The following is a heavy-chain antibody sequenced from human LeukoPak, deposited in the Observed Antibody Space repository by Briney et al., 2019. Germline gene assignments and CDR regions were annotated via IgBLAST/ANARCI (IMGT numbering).Heavy chain of an antibody. Sequence: ASVKVSCKASGYTFTSYDINWVRQATGQGLEWMGWMNPNSGKTGYAQKFQGRVTMTRNTSISTAYMELSSLRSEDTAVYYCARSYYDFWSGIIQLDPWGQGTLVTVSS. J-gene: IGHJ5*02. CDR1: GYTFTSYD. V-gene: IGHV1-8*01. CDR3: ARSYYDFWSGIIQLDP. CDR2: MNPNSGKT. D-gene: IGHD3-3*01.